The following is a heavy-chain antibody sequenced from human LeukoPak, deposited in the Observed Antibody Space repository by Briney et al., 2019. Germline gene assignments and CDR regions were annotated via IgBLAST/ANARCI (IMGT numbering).Heavy chain of an antibody. V-gene: IGHV1-69*01. CDR1: GGTFSSYA. D-gene: IGHD1-26*01. J-gene: IGHJ5*02. Sequence: RASVKVSCKASGGTFSSYAISWVRQAPGQGLEWMGGIIPIFGTANYAQKFQGRVTITADESTSTAYMELSSLRSEDTAVYYCARDPPYAGATRLNWFDPWGQGTLVTVSS. CDR3: ARDPPYAGATRLNWFDP. CDR2: IIPIFGTA.